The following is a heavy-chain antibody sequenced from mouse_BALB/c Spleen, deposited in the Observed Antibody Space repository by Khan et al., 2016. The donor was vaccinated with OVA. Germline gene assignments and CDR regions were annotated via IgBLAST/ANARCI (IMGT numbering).Heavy chain of an antibody. J-gene: IGHJ2*02. V-gene: IGHV9-2-1*01. CDR2: INTETGEP. CDR3: ARDRYDYFDY. Sequence: QIQLVQSGPELKKPGETVKISCKASGYTFTDYSMHWVKQAPGKGLKWMGWINTETGEPTYADDFKGRFAFSLETSASTAYLQINNLKNEDTATYCYARDRYDYFDYWGQGTSLTVSS. D-gene: IGHD2-3*01. CDR1: GYTFTDYS.